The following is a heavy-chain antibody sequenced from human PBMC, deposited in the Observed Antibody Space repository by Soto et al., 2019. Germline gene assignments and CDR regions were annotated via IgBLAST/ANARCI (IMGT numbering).Heavy chain of an antibody. CDR1: GFTFDDYA. D-gene: IGHD3-9*01. CDR3: AKECHGITIHESCMDV. CDR2: ISWNSGSI. J-gene: IGHJ6*03. Sequence: PGGSLRLSCAASGFTFDDYAMHWVRQAPGKGLEWVSGISWNSGSIGYADSVKGRFTISRDNAKNSLYLQMNSLRAEDTALYYCAKECHGITIHESCMDVWGKGTTVTVSS. V-gene: IGHV3-9*01.